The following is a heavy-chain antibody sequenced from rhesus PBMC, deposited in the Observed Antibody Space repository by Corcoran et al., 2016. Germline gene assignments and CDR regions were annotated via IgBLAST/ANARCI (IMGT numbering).Heavy chain of an antibody. Sequence: QLQQQESGPGLVRPSETLSLTCAVAGGSISPRWWSWIRPPPGKGLEWIGCSSGGSGSSSYSPSLRSRATISTDTSRNHISLRLIFVTAADTALYYCANGGPDKDRFDVWGPGVLVTVSS. J-gene: IGHJ5-1*01. V-gene: IGHV4-147*01. CDR3: ANGGPDKDRFDV. CDR2: SSGGSGSS. CDR1: GGSISPRW. D-gene: IGHD3-34*01.